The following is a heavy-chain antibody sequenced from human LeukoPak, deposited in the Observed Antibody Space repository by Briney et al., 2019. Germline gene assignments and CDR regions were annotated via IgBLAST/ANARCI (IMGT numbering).Heavy chain of an antibody. J-gene: IGHJ4*02. CDR3: ATYRQVLLPFES. CDR2: VSPNGETA. V-gene: IGHV3-23*01. CDR1: GFIFRNYG. D-gene: IGHD2-8*02. Sequence: GGSLRLSCAASGFIFRNYGMNWVRQPPGKGLEWVSGVSPNGETAYYADSVRGRFTISRDNSKSTLSLQMNSLRAEDTAIYYCATYRQVLLPFESWGQGTLVTVSS.